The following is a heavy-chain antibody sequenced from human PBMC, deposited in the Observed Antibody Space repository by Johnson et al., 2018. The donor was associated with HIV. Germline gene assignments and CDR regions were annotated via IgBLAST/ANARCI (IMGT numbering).Heavy chain of an antibody. Sequence: QVQLVESGGGLVQPGGSLRLSCAASGFTFSSYGMHWVRQAPGKGLECVAVISYDGSNKYYADSVKGRFTISRDNSKNTLYLQMNSLRAEDTAVYYCAREGVWVKAFDIWGQGTMVTVSS. CDR3: AREGVWVKAFDI. V-gene: IGHV3-30*03. CDR1: GFTFSSYG. J-gene: IGHJ3*02. CDR2: ISYDGSNK. D-gene: IGHD1-26*01.